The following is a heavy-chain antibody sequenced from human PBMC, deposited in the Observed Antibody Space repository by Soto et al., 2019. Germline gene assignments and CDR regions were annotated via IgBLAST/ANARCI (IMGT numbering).Heavy chain of an antibody. J-gene: IGHJ4*02. V-gene: IGHV4-59*01. CDR1: GGSISSFY. Sequence: PETLSLTCTVSGGSISSFYWSWIRQPPGKGLEWIGYIYYSGSTNYNPSLKSRVTISVDTSKNQFSLKLSSVTAADTAVYYCARTDIVVVPAAMYFDYWGQGTLVTVSS. CDR2: IYYSGST. CDR3: ARTDIVVVPAAMYFDY. D-gene: IGHD2-2*01.